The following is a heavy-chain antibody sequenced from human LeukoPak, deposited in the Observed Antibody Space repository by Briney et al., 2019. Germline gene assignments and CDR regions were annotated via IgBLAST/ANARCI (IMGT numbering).Heavy chain of an antibody. D-gene: IGHD2-21*01. V-gene: IGHV4-39*01. CDR1: GGSISSSSYY. J-gene: IGHJ2*01. Sequence: SETLSLTCTVSGGSISSSSYYWGWIRQPPGKGLEWIGSIYYSGSTYYNPSLKSRVTISVDTSKNQFYLKLSSVTAADTAVYYCARTAVMDWYFDLWGRGTLVSVSS. CDR2: IYYSGST. CDR3: ARTAVMDWYFDL.